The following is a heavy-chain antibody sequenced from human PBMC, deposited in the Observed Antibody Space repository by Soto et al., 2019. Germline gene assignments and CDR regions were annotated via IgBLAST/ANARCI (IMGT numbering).Heavy chain of an antibody. CDR2: IFWDDDK. CDR1: GFSLSTSGVG. J-gene: IGHJ4*02. CDR3: AHLPWKQLWPRAPVVY. V-gene: IGHV2-5*02. D-gene: IGHD5-18*01. Sequence: QITLKESGPSLVKPTQTLTLTCTFSGFSLSTSGVGVGWIRQPPVKALGWLGIIFWDDDKRYSPSLKRRLTITKDTSKNQLVLTMTNMDPVDAATYYCAHLPWKQLWPRAPVVYWGQGTPVTVSS.